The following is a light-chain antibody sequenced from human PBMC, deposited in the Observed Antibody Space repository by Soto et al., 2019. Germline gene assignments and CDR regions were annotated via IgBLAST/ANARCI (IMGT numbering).Light chain of an antibody. CDR2: DVT. CDR1: SSDVGGYIY. CDR3: RPYTTSSSYV. V-gene: IGLV2-14*01. J-gene: IGLJ1*01. Sequence: QSVLTQPASVSGSPGQSITISCTGTSSDVGGYIYVSWYQQHPGKAPKLMIYDVTSRPSGVSYRFSGSKSGSTASLTISGLQAEDEADYSCRPYTTSSSYVFGTGTKVTVL.